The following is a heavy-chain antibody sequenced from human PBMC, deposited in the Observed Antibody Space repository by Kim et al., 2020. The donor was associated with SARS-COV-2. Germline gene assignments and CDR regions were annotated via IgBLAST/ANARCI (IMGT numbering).Heavy chain of an antibody. CDR1: GGSISSYY. J-gene: IGHJ6*02. CDR2: IFYDGST. Sequence: SETLSLTCTVSGGSISSYYWSWIRQPPGKGLQWIGYIFYDGSTNYNPSLKSRVTISIDTSKNQFSLKLSSVTAADTAVYYCARGEAGYYGSGRTFGMDVWGQGTTVTVSS. D-gene: IGHD3-10*01. CDR3: ARGEAGYYGSGRTFGMDV. V-gene: IGHV4-59*08.